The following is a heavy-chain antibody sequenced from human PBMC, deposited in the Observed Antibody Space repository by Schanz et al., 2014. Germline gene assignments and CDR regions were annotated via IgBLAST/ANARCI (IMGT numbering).Heavy chain of an antibody. CDR3: ARDCGSVTCFDY. CDR2: IYINAGST. D-gene: IGHD2-21*01. Sequence: EVQLEVSGGGLVQPGGSLRLSCAVSGFTVSSNYMSWVRQAPGRGLEWVSTIYINAGSTRYADSVKGRFIISRDSSKNTVYLQMNNLRTEDTAVYYCARDCGSVTCFDYWGQGSLVTVSS. CDR1: GFTVSSNY. V-gene: IGHV3-66*02. J-gene: IGHJ4*02.